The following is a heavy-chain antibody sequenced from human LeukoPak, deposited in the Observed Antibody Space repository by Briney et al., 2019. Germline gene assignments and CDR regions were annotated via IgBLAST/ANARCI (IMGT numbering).Heavy chain of an antibody. CDR3: AKNIVGSNTHDAFDI. CDR2: ISGSGGST. J-gene: IGHJ3*02. D-gene: IGHD1-26*01. CDR1: GFTFSSYG. Sequence: GGSLRLSCAASGFTFSSYGMSWVRQAPGKGLEWVSAISGSGGSTCYADSVKGRFTISRDNSKNTLYLQMNSLRAEDTAVYYCAKNIVGSNTHDAFDIWGQGTMVTVSS. V-gene: IGHV3-23*01.